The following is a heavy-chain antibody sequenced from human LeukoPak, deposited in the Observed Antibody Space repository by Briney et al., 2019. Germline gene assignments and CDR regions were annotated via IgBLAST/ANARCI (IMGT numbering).Heavy chain of an antibody. V-gene: IGHV3-48*03. CDR2: ISSSGSTI. CDR3: ARGTIAAAGKLGY. D-gene: IGHD6-13*01. J-gene: IGHJ4*02. Sequence: PGGSLRLSCAASGFTFSSYEMNWVRQAPGKGLEWVSYISSSGSTIYYADSVKGRFTISRDNAKNSLYLQMNSLRAEDTAVYYCARGTIAAAGKLGYWGQGTLVTVSS. CDR1: GFTFSSYE.